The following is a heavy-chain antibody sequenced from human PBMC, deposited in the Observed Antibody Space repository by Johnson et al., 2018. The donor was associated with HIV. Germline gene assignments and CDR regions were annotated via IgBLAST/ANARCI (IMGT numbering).Heavy chain of an antibody. J-gene: IGHJ3*02. CDR3: AREGAAAGPTDAFDI. D-gene: IGHD6-13*01. CDR1: GFTFSSYA. CDR2: ISYDGSNK. V-gene: IGHV3-30-3*01. Sequence: VQLVESGGGLVQPGGSLRLSCAASGFTFSSYAMHWVRQAPGKGLEWVAVISYDGSNKYYADSVKGRFTISRDNSKNTLYLQMNSLRAEDTAVYYCAREGAAAGPTDAFDIWGQGTMVTVSS.